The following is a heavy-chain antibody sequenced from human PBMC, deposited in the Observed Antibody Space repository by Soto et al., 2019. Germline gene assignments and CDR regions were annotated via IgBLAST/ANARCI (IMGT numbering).Heavy chain of an antibody. J-gene: IGHJ6*02. V-gene: IGHV4-4*02. CDR2: IYHSGST. CDR3: ARLRGYSYGYGHYGMDV. Sequence: SETLSLTCAVSGGSISSSNWWSWVRQPPGKGLEWIGEIYHSGSTNYNPSLKSRVTISVDKSKNQFSLKLSSVTAADTAVYYCARLRGYSYGYGHYGMDVWGQGTTVTVSS. D-gene: IGHD5-18*01. CDR1: GGSISSSNW.